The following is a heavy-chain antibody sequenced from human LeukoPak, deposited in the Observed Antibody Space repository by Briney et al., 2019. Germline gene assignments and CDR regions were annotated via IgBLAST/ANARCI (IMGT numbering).Heavy chain of an antibody. Sequence: ASVKVSCKASGYTFITYGIDWVRLAPGQGLEWLGWIGPYNDNTIYARKFQGRVTVTADTSTNTAYMELRSLTSDDTAIYFCAREPQSEGGFDVWGEGTTVTVSS. CDR3: AREPQSEGGFDV. J-gene: IGHJ6*04. CDR1: GYTFITYG. CDR2: IGPYNDNT. V-gene: IGHV1-18*04.